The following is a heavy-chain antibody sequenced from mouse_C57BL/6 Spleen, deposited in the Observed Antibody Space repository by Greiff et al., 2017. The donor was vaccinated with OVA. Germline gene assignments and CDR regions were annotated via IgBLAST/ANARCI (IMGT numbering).Heavy chain of an antibody. J-gene: IGHJ3*01. CDR2: ISSGGSNT. D-gene: IGHD4-1*01. CDR1: GFTFSSYG. CDR3: TSQLEPPD. Sequence: EVQVVESGGDLVKPGGSLKLSCAASGFTFSSYGMSWVRQTPDKRLEWVATISSGGSNTYYPDSVKGPFTISRDNAKITLYLQMSSLKSEDTCMYICTSQLEPPDWGQGTMVTVST. V-gene: IGHV5-6*01.